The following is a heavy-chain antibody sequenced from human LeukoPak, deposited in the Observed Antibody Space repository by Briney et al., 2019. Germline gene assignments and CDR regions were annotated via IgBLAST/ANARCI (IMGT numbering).Heavy chain of an antibody. D-gene: IGHD6-13*01. J-gene: IGHJ4*02. CDR2: IRSKANSYAT. Sequence: PGGSLRLSCAASGFTFSGSAMHWVCQASGKGLEWVGRIRSKANSYATAYAASVKGRFTISRDDSKNTAYLQMNSLKTEDTAVYYCTRHQITAAADDYWGQGTLVTVSS. CDR3: TRHQITAAADDY. CDR1: GFTFSGSA. V-gene: IGHV3-73*01.